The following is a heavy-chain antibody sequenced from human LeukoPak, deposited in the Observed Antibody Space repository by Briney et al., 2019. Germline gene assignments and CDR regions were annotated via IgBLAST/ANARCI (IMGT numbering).Heavy chain of an antibody. CDR2: ISSSSSYI. CDR1: GFTFSSYS. D-gene: IGHD6-6*01. CDR3: ARDSGAARPT. Sequence: PGGSLRLSCAASGFTFSSYSMNWVRQAPGKGLEWVSSISSSSSYIYYADSVKGRLTISRDNAKNSLYLQMNSLRAEDTAVYYCARDSGAARPTWGQGTLVTVSS. J-gene: IGHJ5*02. V-gene: IGHV3-21*01.